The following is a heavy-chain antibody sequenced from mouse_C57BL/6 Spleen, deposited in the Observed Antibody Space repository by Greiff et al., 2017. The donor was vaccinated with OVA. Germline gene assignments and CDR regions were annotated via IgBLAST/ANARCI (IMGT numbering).Heavy chain of an antibody. CDR3: ARGSNYHAMDY. D-gene: IGHD2-5*01. J-gene: IGHJ4*01. CDR2: IYPGSGNT. Sequence: VQLQQSGAELVRPGASVKLSCKASGYTFTDYYINWVKQRPGQGLEWIARIYPGSGNTYYNEKFKGKATLTAEKSSSTAYMQLSSLTSEDSAGYFCARGSNYHAMDYWGQGTSVTVSS. V-gene: IGHV1-76*01. CDR1: GYTFTDYY.